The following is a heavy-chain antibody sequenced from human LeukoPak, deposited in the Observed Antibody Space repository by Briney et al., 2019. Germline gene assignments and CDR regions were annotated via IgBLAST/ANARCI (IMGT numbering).Heavy chain of an antibody. CDR3: AKLIYYGDYHADI. V-gene: IGHV3-53*01. D-gene: IGHD4-17*01. J-gene: IGHJ3*02. Sequence: GGSLRLSCAASGFTLSSNYMSWVRQAPGKGLEWVSVIYSGGSTYYADSVKGRFTISRDNSKNTLYLQMNSLRAEDTAVYYCAKLIYYGDYHADIWGQGTMVTVSS. CDR1: GFTLSSNY. CDR2: IYSGGST.